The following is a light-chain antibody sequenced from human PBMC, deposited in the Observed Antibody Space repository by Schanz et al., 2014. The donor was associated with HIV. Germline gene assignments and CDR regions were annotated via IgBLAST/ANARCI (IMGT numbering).Light chain of an antibody. V-gene: IGLV2-8*01. Sequence: QSALTQPRSVSGSPGQSVTISCTGTSSDVGSYNYLSWYQQRPGKAPKLMIYEVSKRPSGVPNRFSGSKSGNTASLTVSGLQADDEADYYCSSFAGNNKLLFGGGTKLTVL. J-gene: IGLJ2*01. CDR1: SSDVGSYNY. CDR2: EVS. CDR3: SSFAGNNKLL.